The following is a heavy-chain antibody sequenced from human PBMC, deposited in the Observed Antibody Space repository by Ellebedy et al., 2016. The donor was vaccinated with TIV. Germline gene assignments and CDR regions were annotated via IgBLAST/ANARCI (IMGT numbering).Heavy chain of an antibody. V-gene: IGHV3-11*01. D-gene: IGHD2-2*01. CDR2: ISDSGTTM. Sequence: GESLKISXAASGFTLRDYYINWIRQAPGKGLEWISYISDSGTTMYYAGRFTVSWDNAKNSVYLQMNSLRAEDTAVYYCAAYCTSLTCYKTFDSWGQGTLVTVSS. J-gene: IGHJ4*02. CDR1: GFTLRDYY. CDR3: AAYCTSLTCYKTFDS.